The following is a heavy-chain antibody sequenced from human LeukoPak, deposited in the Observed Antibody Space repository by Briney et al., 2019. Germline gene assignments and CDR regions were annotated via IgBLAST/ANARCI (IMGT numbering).Heavy chain of an antibody. CDR1: GYNFSVYA. D-gene: IGHD6-19*01. J-gene: IGHJ2*01. V-gene: IGHV1-18*01. Sequence: ASVKVSCKTSGYNFSVYAISWVRQAPGQGLQWMGWISAYNGNTNYAQKLQGRVTMTTDTSTSTAYMELRSLRSDDTAVYYCARAAVAGSYWYFDLWGRGTLVTVSS. CDR3: ARAAVAGSYWYFDL. CDR2: ISAYNGNT.